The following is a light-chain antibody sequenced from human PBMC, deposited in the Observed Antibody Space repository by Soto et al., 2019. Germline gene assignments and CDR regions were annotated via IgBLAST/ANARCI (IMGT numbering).Light chain of an antibody. CDR3: QQRNPLT. Sequence: EIVLTQSPATLFLSPGERATLSCRASQSIGTYLAWYQQKPGQAPMLLIYDASNRATGIPARFSGGGSGTDFTLTISSLEPEDFAVYYCQQRNPLTFGGGTKVEIK. V-gene: IGKV3-11*01. CDR2: DAS. J-gene: IGKJ4*01. CDR1: QSIGTY.